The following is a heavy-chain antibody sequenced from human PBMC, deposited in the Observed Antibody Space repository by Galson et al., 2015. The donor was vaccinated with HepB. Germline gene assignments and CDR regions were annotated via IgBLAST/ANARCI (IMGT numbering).Heavy chain of an antibody. V-gene: IGHV1-46*01. D-gene: IGHD5-24*01. CDR1: GYTFTSYY. J-gene: IGHJ3*02. CDR3: ARDRTGWQRWLQSGTTDAFDI. Sequence: SVKVSCKASGYTFTSYYMHWVRQAPGQGLEWMGIINPSGGSTSYAQKFQGRVTMTRGTSTSTVYMELSSLRSEDTAVYYCARDRTGWQRWLQSGTTDAFDIWGQGTMVTVSS. CDR2: INPSGGST.